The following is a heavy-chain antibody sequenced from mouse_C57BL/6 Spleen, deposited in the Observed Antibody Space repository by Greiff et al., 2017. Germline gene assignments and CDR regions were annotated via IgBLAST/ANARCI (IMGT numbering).Heavy chain of an antibody. CDR3: ASVVATDFYAMDY. D-gene: IGHD1-1*01. Sequence: EVQLVESGPGLVKPSQSLSLTCSVTGYSITSGYYWNWIRQFPGNKLEWMGYISYDGSNNYNPSLKNRISITRDTSKNQFFLKLNSVTTEDTATYYCASVVATDFYAMDYWGQGTSVTVSS. J-gene: IGHJ4*01. CDR1: GYSITSGYY. V-gene: IGHV3-6*01. CDR2: ISYDGSN.